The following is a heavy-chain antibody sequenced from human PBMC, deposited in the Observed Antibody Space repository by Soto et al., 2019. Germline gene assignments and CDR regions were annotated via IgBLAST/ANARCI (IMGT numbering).Heavy chain of an antibody. V-gene: IGHV1-8*01. J-gene: IGHJ5*02. CDR1: GYTFTSYD. CDR3: ARGGIMYDYIWGSYRPNTYNWFDP. D-gene: IGHD3-16*02. Sequence: GASVKVSCKASGYTFTSYDINWVRQATGQGLEWMGWMNPNSGNTGYAQKFQGRVTMTRNTSISTAYLELSSLRSEDMAVYYCARGGIMYDYIWGSYRPNTYNWFDPWGQGTLVTVSS. CDR2: MNPNSGNT.